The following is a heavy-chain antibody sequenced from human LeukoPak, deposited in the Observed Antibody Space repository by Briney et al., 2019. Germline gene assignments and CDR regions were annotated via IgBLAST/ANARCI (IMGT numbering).Heavy chain of an antibody. Sequence: GGSLRLSCAASGFTFSSYSMNWVRQAPGKGLEWVSSISSSSSYIYYADSVKGRFTISRDNAKNSLYLQMNSLRAEDTAVYYCARATLIAVAGSDYWFDPWGQGTLVTVSS. CDR2: ISSSSSYI. J-gene: IGHJ5*02. CDR1: GFTFSSYS. D-gene: IGHD6-19*01. V-gene: IGHV3-21*01. CDR3: ARATLIAVAGSDYWFDP.